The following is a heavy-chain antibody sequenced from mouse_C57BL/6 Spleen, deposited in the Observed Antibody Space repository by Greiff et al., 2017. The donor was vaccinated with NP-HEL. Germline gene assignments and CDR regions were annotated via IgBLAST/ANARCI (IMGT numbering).Heavy chain of an antibody. CDR1: GFTFSDYG. Sequence: DVQLVESGGGLVKPGGSLKLSCAASGFTFSDYGMHWVRQAPEKGLEWVAYISSGSSTIYYADTVKGRFTISRDNAKNTLFLQMTSLRSEDTAMYYCATLYGKGWAMDYWGQGTSVTVSS. CDR3: ATLYGKGWAMDY. V-gene: IGHV5-17*01. D-gene: IGHD2-1*01. J-gene: IGHJ4*01. CDR2: ISSGSSTI.